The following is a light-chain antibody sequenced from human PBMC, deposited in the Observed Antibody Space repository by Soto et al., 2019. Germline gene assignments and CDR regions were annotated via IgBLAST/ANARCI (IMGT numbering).Light chain of an antibody. J-gene: IGKJ1*01. CDR3: QQYYSTLWT. V-gene: IGKV3D-15*01. CDR2: GAS. CDR1: QSVSSY. Sequence: EIVLTQSPATLSLSPGERATLSCRASQSVSSYLAWYQQKPGQAPRLLIYGASSRATGIPDRFSGSGSGTEFTLTISSLQAEDVAVYYCQQYYSTLWTFGQGTKVDIK.